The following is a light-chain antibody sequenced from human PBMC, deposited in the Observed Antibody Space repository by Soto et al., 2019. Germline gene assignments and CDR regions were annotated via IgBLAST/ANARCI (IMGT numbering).Light chain of an antibody. Sequence: QSALTQPPSASGSPGQSVTISCTGTSSDVGGYDFVSWYQQHPGKAPKLTIHEVSKRPSGVPDRFSGSKSGNTASLTVSGLQAEDEADYYCSSYAGSNNYVFGTGTKLTVL. V-gene: IGLV2-8*01. CDR2: EVS. J-gene: IGLJ1*01. CDR3: SSYAGSNNYV. CDR1: SSDVGGYDF.